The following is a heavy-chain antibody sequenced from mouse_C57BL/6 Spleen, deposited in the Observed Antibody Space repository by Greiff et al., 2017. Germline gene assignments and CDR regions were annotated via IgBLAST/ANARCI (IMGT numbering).Heavy chain of an antibody. V-gene: IGHV1-15*01. CDR3: TTPLGY. J-gene: IGHJ2*01. CDR1: GYTFTDYE. CDR2: IDPETGGP. Sequence: QVQLQQSGAELVRPGASVTLSCKASGYTFTDYEMHWVKQTPVHGLEWIGAIDPETGGPAYNQKFKGKAILTADKSSSTAYMELRSLTSEDSAVYYCTTPLGYWGQGTTLTVSS.